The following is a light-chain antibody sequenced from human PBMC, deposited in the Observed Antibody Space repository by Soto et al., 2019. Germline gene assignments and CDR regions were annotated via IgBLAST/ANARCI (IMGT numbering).Light chain of an antibody. CDR1: SSDVGGYNY. CDR3: SSYTFRTTPVV. Sequence: QSALTQPASVSGSPGQSITISCTGTSSDVGGYNYVSWYQQHPGKAPKLMIYDVSNRPSGVPNRFSGSKSGNTAPLTISGLQPYHQPDYYCSSYTFRTTPVVFGRGTKVTLL. J-gene: IGLJ2*01. V-gene: IGLV2-14*01. CDR2: DVS.